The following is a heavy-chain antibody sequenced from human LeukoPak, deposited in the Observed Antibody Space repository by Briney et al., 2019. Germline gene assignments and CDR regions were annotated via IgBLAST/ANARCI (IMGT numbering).Heavy chain of an antibody. D-gene: IGHD2/OR15-2a*01. J-gene: IGHJ6*03. CDR1: GFTFSSYS. CDR2: ISTSSSYI. CDR3: ARVIGLNCMDV. V-gene: IGHV3-21*04. Sequence: GGSLRLSCVASGFTFSSYSMNWVRQAPGKGLEWVSFISTSSSYIHYADSVKGRFTISRDNAKNSLYLQMNSLRAEDTALYYCARVIGLNCMDVWGKGTTVTVSS.